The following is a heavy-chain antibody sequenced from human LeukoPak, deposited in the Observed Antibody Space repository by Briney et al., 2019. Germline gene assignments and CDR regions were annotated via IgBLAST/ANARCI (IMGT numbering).Heavy chain of an antibody. J-gene: IGHJ6*03. CDR3: ARVEVKYQLLWDYYYYYMDV. CDR1: GGSFSGYY. V-gene: IGHV4-34*01. Sequence: PSETLSLTCAVYGGSFSGYYWSWIRQPPGKGLEWIGEINHSGSTNYNPSLKSRVTISVDTSKNQFSLKLSSVTAADTAVYYCARVEVKYQLLWDYYYYYMDVWGKGTTVTVSS. CDR2: INHSGST. D-gene: IGHD2-2*01.